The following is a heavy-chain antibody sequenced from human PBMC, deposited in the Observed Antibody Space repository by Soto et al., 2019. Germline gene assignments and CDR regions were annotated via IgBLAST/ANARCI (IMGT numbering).Heavy chain of an antibody. Sequence: SETLSLTCTVSGGAINSYYRTWIRQPSGKGLEWIGRIYSSGITKYNPSLQSRVTMSLDTSKNHFSLRLTSVTAADTAVYYCERGQRCSDCFEPWSQGPFVTVSS. CDR3: ERGQRCSDCFEP. V-gene: IGHV4-4*07. J-gene: IGHJ5*02. CDR2: IYSSGIT. CDR1: GGAINSYY. D-gene: IGHD3-10*02.